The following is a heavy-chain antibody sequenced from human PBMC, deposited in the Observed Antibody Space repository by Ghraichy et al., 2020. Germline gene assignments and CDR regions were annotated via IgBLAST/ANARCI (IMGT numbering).Heavy chain of an antibody. CDR1: GGSISSSNW. J-gene: IGHJ4*02. V-gene: IGHV4-4*02. Sequence: SETLSLTCAVSGGSISSSNWWSWVRQPPGKGLEWIGEIYHSGSTNYNPSLKSRVTISVDKSKNQFSLKLSSVTAADTAVYYCATVLRYFDWPDNFDYWGQGTLVTVSS. CDR2: IYHSGST. D-gene: IGHD3-9*01. CDR3: ATVLRYFDWPDNFDY.